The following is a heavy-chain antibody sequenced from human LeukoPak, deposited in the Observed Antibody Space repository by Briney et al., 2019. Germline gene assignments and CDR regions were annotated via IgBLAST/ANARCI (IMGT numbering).Heavy chain of an antibody. CDR2: INHSGST. CDR1: GGSFSGYY. D-gene: IGHD2-8*01. V-gene: IGHV4-34*01. CDR3: ARGRMVYAAYYYYCYMDV. Sequence: SETLSLTCAVYGGSFSGYYWSWIRQPPGKGLEWIGEINHSGSTNYNPSLKSRVTISVDTSKNQFSLKLSSVTAADTAVYYCARGRMVYAAYYYYCYMDVWGKGTTVTVSS. J-gene: IGHJ6*03.